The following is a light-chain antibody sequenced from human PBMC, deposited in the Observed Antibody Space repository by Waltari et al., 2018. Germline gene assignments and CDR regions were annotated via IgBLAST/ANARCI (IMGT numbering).Light chain of an antibody. CDR2: DAS. J-gene: IGKJ1*01. V-gene: IGKV3-11*01. CDR1: QSVSSY. Sequence: EIVLTQSPAPLSLCPGERPTLSCRASQSVSSYLAWFQQKPGRAPRLLIYDASNRATGVPARFSGSGSGTDFTLTISSLEPEDFAVYYCQQRGNWPRTFGQGTKVEIK. CDR3: QQRGNWPRT.